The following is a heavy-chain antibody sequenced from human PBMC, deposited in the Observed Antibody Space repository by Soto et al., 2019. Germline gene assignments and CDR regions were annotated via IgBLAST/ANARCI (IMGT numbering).Heavy chain of an antibody. CDR1: GFTFSSYA. CDR3: ASLTFGGVIVNLGLGY. D-gene: IGHD3-16*02. J-gene: IGHJ4*02. CDR2: ISYDGSNK. Sequence: QVPLVESGGGVVQPGRSLRLSCAASGFTFSSYAMHWVRQAPGKGLEWVAVISYDGSNKYYADSVKGRFTISRDNXKXXLYLQMTSLRAEDTAVYYCASLTFGGVIVNLGLGYWGQGTLVTVSS. V-gene: IGHV3-30-3*01.